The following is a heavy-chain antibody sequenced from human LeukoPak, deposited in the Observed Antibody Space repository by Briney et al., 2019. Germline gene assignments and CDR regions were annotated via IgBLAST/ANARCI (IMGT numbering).Heavy chain of an antibody. CDR2: ISYDGSNK. CDR3: AREGHSGSSSFDY. J-gene: IGHJ4*02. CDR1: GFTFSSYA. V-gene: IGHV3-30-3*01. D-gene: IGHD6-13*01. Sequence: GGSLRLSCAASGFTFSSYAMHWVRQAPGKGLEWVAVISYDGSNKYYADSVKGRFTISRDNSKNTLYLQMNSLRAEDTAVYYCAREGHSGSSSFDYWGQGTLVTVS.